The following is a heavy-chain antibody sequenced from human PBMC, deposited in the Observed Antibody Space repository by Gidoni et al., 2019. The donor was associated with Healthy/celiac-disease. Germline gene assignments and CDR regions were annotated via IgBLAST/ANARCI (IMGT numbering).Heavy chain of an antibody. CDR1: GTGLHSYG. CDR2: IYPGDSDT. J-gene: IGHJ5*02. CDR3: ARHGGGNFCSGYRGGELDNWFDP. D-gene: IGHD3-3*01. Sequence: EVQLVQVGREVKKPGSSLKTPCKGSGTGLHSYGTGWGGQTPGKGLVRMVSIYPGDSDTRYSPSFQGQVTISADKSILTAYLQWSSLKASDTAMYYCARHGGGNFCSGYRGGELDNWFDPWGQGTLVTVSS. V-gene: IGHV5-51*01.